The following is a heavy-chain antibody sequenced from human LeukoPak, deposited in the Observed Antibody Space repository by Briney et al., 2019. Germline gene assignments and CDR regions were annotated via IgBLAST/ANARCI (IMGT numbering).Heavy chain of an antibody. CDR2: INPNSGGT. V-gene: IGHV1-2*02. D-gene: IGHD3-9*01. J-gene: IGHJ3*02. Sequence: GASVKVSCKASGYTFTGYYMHWVRQAPGQGFEWMGWINPNSGGTNYAQKFQGRVTMTRDTSISTAYMELSRLRSDDTAVYYCARVPNDDWLISHGAFDIWGQGTMVTVSS. CDR1: GYTFTGYY. CDR3: ARVPNDDWLISHGAFDI.